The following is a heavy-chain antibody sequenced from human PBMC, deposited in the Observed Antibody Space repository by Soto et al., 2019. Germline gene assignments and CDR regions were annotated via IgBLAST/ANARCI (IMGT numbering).Heavy chain of an antibody. J-gene: IGHJ6*02. CDR1: GFTFSSYA. CDR2: ISGSGGST. Sequence: GGSLRLSCAASGFTFSSYAMSWVRQAPGKGLEWVSAISGSGGSTYYADSVKGRFTISRDNSKNTLYLQMNSLRAEDTAVYYCAKARGGSWYHHHPENFYYYGMDVWGQGTTVTVSS. D-gene: IGHD6-13*01. CDR3: AKARGGSWYHHHPENFYYYGMDV. V-gene: IGHV3-23*01.